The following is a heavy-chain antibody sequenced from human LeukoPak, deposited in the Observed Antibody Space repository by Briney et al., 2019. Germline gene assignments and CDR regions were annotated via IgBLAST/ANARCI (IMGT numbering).Heavy chain of an antibody. D-gene: IGHD3-22*01. Sequence: GASVKVSCKASGGTFSSYAISWVRQAPGQGLEWMGRIIPILGIANYAQKFQGRVTITADKSTSTAYMELSSLRSEDTAVYYCAAGVSYYYDSSGYYQPDYWGQGTLVTVSS. CDR2: IIPILGIA. CDR3: AAGVSYYYDSSGYYQPDY. J-gene: IGHJ4*02. CDR1: GGTFSSYA. V-gene: IGHV1-69*04.